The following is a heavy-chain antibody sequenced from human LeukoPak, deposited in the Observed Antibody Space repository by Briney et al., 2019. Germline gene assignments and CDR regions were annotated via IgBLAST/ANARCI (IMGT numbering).Heavy chain of an antibody. CDR1: GGSISSYY. CDR2: IYHSGST. J-gene: IGHJ5*02. Sequence: SETLSLTCTVSGGSISSYYWGWIRQPPGKGLEWIGSIYHSGSTYYNPSLKSRVTISVDTSKNQFSLELSSVTAADTAVYYCATATNGYCSSTSCYKWGSWFDPWGQGTLVTVSS. D-gene: IGHD2-2*02. V-gene: IGHV4-38-2*02. CDR3: ATATNGYCSSTSCYKWGSWFDP.